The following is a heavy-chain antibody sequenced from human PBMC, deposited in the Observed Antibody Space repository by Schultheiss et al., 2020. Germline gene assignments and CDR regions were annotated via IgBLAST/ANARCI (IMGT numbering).Heavy chain of an antibody. D-gene: IGHD4-17*01. V-gene: IGHV1-69*13. CDR2: IIPIFGTA. Sequence: SVKVSCKASGFTFTTYAINWVRQAPGQGLEWMGGIIPIFGTANYAQKFQGRVTITADESTSTAYMELSSLRSEDTAVYYCARDQSDDGDYIYYFDMDVWGQGTTVTVSS. J-gene: IGHJ6*02. CDR3: ARDQSDDGDYIYYFDMDV. CDR1: GFTFTTYA.